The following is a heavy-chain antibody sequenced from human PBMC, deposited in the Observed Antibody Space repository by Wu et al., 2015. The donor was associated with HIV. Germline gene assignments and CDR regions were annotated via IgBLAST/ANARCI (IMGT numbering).Heavy chain of an antibody. CDR3: ARDQLHYGSGSYYNVDAFDI. CDR2: IYYSGST. Sequence: QVQLQESGPGLVKPSQTLSLTCTVSGGSISSGDYYWSWIRQPPGKGLEWIGYIYYSGSTYYNPSLKSRVTISVDTSKNQFSLKLSSATAADTAVYYCARDQLHYGSGSYYNVDAFDIWAKGQWSPSLQ. J-gene: IGHJ3*02. V-gene: IGHV4-30-4*08. CDR1: GGSISSGDYY. D-gene: IGHD3-10*01.